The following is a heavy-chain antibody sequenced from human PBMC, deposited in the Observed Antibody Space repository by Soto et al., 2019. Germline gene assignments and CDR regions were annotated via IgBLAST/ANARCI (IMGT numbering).Heavy chain of an antibody. CDR3: ARGQVVAAQH. D-gene: IGHD2-15*01. CDR1: GDSISSGGYS. J-gene: IGHJ4*02. CDR2: IYHSGST. Sequence: QLQLKESGSGLVKPSQTLSLTCAVSGDSISSGGYSWSWIRQPPGKGLEWIGYIYHSGSTYYNPSLKSRVTISVDRSMNQFSLKLSSVTAADTAVYYCARGQVVAAQHWGQGTLVTVSS. V-gene: IGHV4-30-2*01.